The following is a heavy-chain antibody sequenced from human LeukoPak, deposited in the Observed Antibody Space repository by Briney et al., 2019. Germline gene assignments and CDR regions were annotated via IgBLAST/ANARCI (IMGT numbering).Heavy chain of an antibody. CDR3: ASAVYSNVAGTVGYYYYMNV. CDR2: IYYSGST. J-gene: IGHJ6*03. Sequence: PSETLSLTCTVSGGFISSYYWSWIRQPPGKGLEWIGYIYYSGSTNYNPSLKSRVTISVDTSKNQFSLKLSAVTAADTAVYYCASAVYSNVAGTVGYYYYMNVWGKGTTVTISS. CDR1: GGFISSYY. D-gene: IGHD6-19*01. V-gene: IGHV4-59*01.